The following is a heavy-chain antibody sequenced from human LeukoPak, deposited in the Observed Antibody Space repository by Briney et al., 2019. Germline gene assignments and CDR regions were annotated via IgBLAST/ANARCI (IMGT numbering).Heavy chain of an antibody. D-gene: IGHD6-6*01. CDR3: AREFSGTSIAARVFDS. CDR1: GGSITSYY. Sequence: SETLSLACTVSGGSITSYYWSYIRQPAGKGLEWIGRIHTSGSTNYNPSLKSRVTMSVDTSKNQFSLKLSSVTAADTAIYYCAREFSGTSIAARVFDSWGQGTLVTVSS. V-gene: IGHV4-4*07. CDR2: IHTSGST. J-gene: IGHJ4*02.